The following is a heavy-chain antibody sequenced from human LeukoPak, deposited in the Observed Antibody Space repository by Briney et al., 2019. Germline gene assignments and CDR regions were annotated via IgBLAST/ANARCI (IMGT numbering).Heavy chain of an antibody. CDR1: GGSISSYY. CDR3: ARPEGDCSSTSCPYNWFDP. D-gene: IGHD2-2*01. CDR2: IYYSGST. Sequence: SETLSLTCTVSGGSISSYYWSWIRQPPGKGLEWIGYIYYSGSTNYNPSLKSRVTISVDTSKNQFSLKLSSVTAADTAVYYCARPEGDCSSTSCPYNWFDPWGQGTLVTVSS. J-gene: IGHJ5*02. V-gene: IGHV4-59*01.